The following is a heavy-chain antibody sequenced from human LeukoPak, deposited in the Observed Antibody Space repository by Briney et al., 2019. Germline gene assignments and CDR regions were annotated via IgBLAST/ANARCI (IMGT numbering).Heavy chain of an antibody. CDR2: IYSGGST. CDR1: GFTVSSNY. Sequence: GGSLRLSCAASGFTVSSNYMSWVRQAPGKGLEWVSVIYSGGSTYYADSVKGRFTISRDNSKNTQYLQMNSLRAEDTAVYYCARVYCSSTSCPLVDYWGQGTLVTVSS. CDR3: ARVYCSSTSCPLVDY. J-gene: IGHJ4*02. V-gene: IGHV3-66*02. D-gene: IGHD2-2*01.